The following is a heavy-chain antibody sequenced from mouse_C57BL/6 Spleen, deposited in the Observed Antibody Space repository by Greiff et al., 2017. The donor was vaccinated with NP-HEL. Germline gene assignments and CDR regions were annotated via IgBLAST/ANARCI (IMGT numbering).Heavy chain of an antibody. J-gene: IGHJ4*01. V-gene: IGHV1-54*01. D-gene: IGHD1-1*01. Sequence: QVQLKESGAELVRPGTSVKVSCKASGYAFTNYLIEWVKQRPGQGLEWIGVINPGSGGTNYNEKFKGKATLTADKSSSTAYMQLSSLTSEDSAVYFCARSYYGSSYGYYAMDYWGQGTSVTVSS. CDR2: INPGSGGT. CDR3: ARSYYGSSYGYYAMDY. CDR1: GYAFTNYL.